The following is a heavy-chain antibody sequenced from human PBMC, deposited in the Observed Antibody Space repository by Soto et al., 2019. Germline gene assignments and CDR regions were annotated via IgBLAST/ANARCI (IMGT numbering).Heavy chain of an antibody. V-gene: IGHV3-74*01. CDR1: GFTFSNDW. Sequence: EVQLVESGGGLVQPGGSLRLSCAASGFTFSNDWMHWVRQAAGKGLVWVSRINMDGSSTNYADSVKGRFTISRENAKNTLYLQMNSLRVDDTAIYFCARGPRGVYGNDYWGQGALVTVSS. J-gene: IGHJ4*02. D-gene: IGHD2-8*02. CDR3: ARGPRGVYGNDY. CDR2: INMDGSST.